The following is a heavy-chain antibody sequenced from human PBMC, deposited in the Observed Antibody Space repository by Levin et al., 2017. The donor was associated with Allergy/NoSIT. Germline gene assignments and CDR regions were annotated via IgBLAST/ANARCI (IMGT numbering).Heavy chain of an antibody. CDR2: IYSDGST. V-gene: IGHV4-61*02. CDR1: GGSISSGSDY. Sequence: SQTLSLTCTVSGGSISSGSDYWSWIRQPAGKGLEWIGRIYSDGSTNYNPSLKSRITISLDTSKNHFSLKLSSVTATDTAVYYCARGFFDTFDNWGQGTLVTVSS. D-gene: IGHD3-9*01. CDR3: ARGFFDTFDN. J-gene: IGHJ4*02.